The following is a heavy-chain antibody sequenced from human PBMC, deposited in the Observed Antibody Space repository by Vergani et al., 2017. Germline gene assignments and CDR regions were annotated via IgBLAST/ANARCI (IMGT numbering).Heavy chain of an antibody. D-gene: IGHD3-22*01. Sequence: QVQLQESGPGLVNPSGTLSLTCAVSGGSLSSSNWWSWVRQPPGKGLEGIGEIYHSGSTNYNPSLKSRVTISVDKSKNQFSLKLSSVTAADTAVYYCARDGYYDSSGRTFDYWGQGTLVTVSS. J-gene: IGHJ4*02. CDR3: ARDGYYDSSGRTFDY. CDR2: IYHSGST. CDR1: GGSLSSSNW. V-gene: IGHV4-4*02.